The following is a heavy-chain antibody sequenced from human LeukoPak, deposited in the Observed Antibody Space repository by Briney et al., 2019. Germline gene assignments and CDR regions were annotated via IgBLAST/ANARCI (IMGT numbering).Heavy chain of an antibody. V-gene: IGHV1-18*01. CDR3: ARGGPEYDFWSGYYSD. D-gene: IGHD3-3*01. CDR2: ISAYNGNT. Sequence: ASVKVSCKASGYTFTSYGISWARQAPGQGLEWMGWISAYNGNTNYAQKLQGRVTMTTDTSTSTAYMELRSLRSDDTAVYYCARGGPEYDFWSGYYSDWGQGTLVTVSS. CDR1: GYTFTSYG. J-gene: IGHJ4*02.